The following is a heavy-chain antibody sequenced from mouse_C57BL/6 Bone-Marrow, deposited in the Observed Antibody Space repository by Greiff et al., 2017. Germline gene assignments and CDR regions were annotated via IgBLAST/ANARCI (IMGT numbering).Heavy chain of an antibody. J-gene: IGHJ3*01. V-gene: IGHV5-6*01. CDR1: GFTFSSYG. CDR3: ALTMITTCAY. Sequence: EVNLVESGGDLVKPGGSLKLSCAASGFTFSSYGMSWVRQTPDKRLEWVATISSGGSYTYYPDSVKGRFPISRDNAKNTLYLQMSSLKSEDTAMYYCALTMITTCAYWGQGTLVTVSA. CDR2: ISSGGSYT. D-gene: IGHD2-4*01.